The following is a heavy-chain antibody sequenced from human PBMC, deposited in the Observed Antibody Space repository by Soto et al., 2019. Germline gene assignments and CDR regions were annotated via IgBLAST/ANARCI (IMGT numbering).Heavy chain of an antibody. D-gene: IGHD3-22*01. CDR1: GGSISGYY. CDR2: VYNGNT. Sequence: PSETLSLTCTISGGSISGYYWTWIRQSPGKGLEYIGYVYNGNTNYNPSLNSRVTISVDTSKNQFSLKLSSVTAADTAVYYCARDLGYYYDDSGSLAFDIWGQGTMVTVSS. CDR3: ARDLGYYYDDSGSLAFDI. V-gene: IGHV4-59*01. J-gene: IGHJ3*02.